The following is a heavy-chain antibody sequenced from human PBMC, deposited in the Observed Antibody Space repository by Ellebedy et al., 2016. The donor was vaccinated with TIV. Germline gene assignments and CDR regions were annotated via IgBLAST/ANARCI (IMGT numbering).Heavy chain of an antibody. V-gene: IGHV1-46*01. CDR1: GYTFTSYY. Sequence: AASVKVSCKASGYTFTSYYIHWVRQAPGQGLQWMGIINPSDGFTSYAQKFQGRVTMTRDPSTSTVYMELSSLRSEDTAVYYCARGDSSGWGIDYWGQGTLVTVSS. J-gene: IGHJ4*02. CDR2: INPSDGFT. D-gene: IGHD6-19*01. CDR3: ARGDSSGWGIDY.